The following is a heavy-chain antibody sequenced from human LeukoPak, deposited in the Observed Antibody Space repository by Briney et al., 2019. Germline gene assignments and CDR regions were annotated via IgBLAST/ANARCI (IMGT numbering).Heavy chain of an antibody. D-gene: IGHD5-18*01. CDR3: ARSTAMAVYYYYMDV. CDR2: IYTSGST. Sequence: PSETLSLTCTVSGGSISSGSYYWSWIRQPAGKGLEWIGRIYTSGSTNYTPSLKSRVTISVDTSKNQFSLKLSSVTAADTAVYYCARSTAMAVYYYYMDVWGKGTTVTVSS. V-gene: IGHV4-61*02. CDR1: GGSISSGSYY. J-gene: IGHJ6*03.